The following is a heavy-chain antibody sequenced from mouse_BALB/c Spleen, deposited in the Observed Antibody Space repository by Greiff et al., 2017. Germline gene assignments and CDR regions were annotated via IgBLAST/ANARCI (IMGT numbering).Heavy chain of an antibody. CDR2: ISTYYGDA. D-gene: IGHD2-10*02. CDR1: GYTFTDYA. J-gene: IGHJ2*01. CDR3: AREYSQDPFFDY. Sequence: QVQLQQSGAELVRPGVSVKISCKGSGYTFTDYAMHWVKQSHAKSLEWIGVISTYYGDASYNQKFKGKATMTVDKSSSTAYMELARLTSEDSAIYYCAREYSQDPFFDYWGQGTTLTVSS. V-gene: IGHV1S137*01.